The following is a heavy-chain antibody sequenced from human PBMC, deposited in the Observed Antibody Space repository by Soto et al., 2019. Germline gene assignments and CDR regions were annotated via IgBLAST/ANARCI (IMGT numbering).Heavy chain of an antibody. V-gene: IGHV4-59*02. D-gene: IGHD2-2*01. CDR1: GGSVSSSY. J-gene: IGHJ3*02. Sequence: PSETLSLTCTVSGGSVSSSYWTRIRQQPGKGLEWIGYLYKSGSTNYNPSLKGRVTISVDTSKNQFSLRLSSVTAADTAVYYCAKKYCTSTSCNDAFDIRGQGTMVTVSS. CDR3: AKKYCTSTSCNDAFDI. CDR2: LYKSGST.